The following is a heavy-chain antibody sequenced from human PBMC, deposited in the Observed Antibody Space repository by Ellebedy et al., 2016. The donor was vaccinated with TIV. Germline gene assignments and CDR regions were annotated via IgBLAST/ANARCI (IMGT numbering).Heavy chain of an antibody. D-gene: IGHD1-26*01. CDR3: ARRPSGSDWVYFDY. Sequence: GESLKISCAASGFTVGSNYMSWVRQAPGKGLEWVSVIYRGGDTFYADSVKGRFTISRDDSKNILHLQISSLRVEDTAVYYCARRPSGSDWVYFDYWGQGTLVTVSS. J-gene: IGHJ4*02. V-gene: IGHV3-66*04. CDR1: GFTVGSNY. CDR2: IYRGGDT.